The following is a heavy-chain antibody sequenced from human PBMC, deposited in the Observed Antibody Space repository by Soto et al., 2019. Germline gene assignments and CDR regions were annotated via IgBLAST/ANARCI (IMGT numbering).Heavy chain of an antibody. Sequence: PSETLSLTCTVSGGSIDNYFWSWIRQPPGTGLQWIGFISYSGSTNYNPSLKSRLTISMDTSKNHLSLTLTSVTAADTAVYFCVREDGDYGLHENWFDPWGRGTLVTVSS. CDR1: GGSIDNYF. CDR3: VREDGDYGLHENWFDP. V-gene: IGHV4-59*01. D-gene: IGHD4-17*01. J-gene: IGHJ5*02. CDR2: ISYSGST.